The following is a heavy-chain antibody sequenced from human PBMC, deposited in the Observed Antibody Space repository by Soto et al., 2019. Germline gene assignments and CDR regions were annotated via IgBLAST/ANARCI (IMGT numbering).Heavy chain of an antibody. J-gene: IGHJ6*02. CDR2: IGTSGKTI. CDR1: GFTFSRYE. Sequence: GGSLRLSCAVSGFTFSRYEMNWVRQAPGKGLEWVSYIGTSGKTIYYADSVRGRFTISRDNAKNSLYLQMNSLRAEDTAIYYCARDPAIYSGNFDYGLDVWGQGTTVTVSS. V-gene: IGHV3-48*03. D-gene: IGHD4-4*01. CDR3: ARDPAIYSGNFDYGLDV.